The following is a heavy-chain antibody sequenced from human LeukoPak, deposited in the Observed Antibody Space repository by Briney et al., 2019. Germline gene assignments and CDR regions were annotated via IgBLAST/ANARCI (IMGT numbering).Heavy chain of an antibody. V-gene: IGHV1-46*01. Sequence: ASVKVSCKASGYSFTNYYLHWVRQAPGQGLEWMGIINPRGGSPNYAQTFQGRVTMTRDRSTSTVYMELSSLRSEDTAFYYCARAGVWDYNDSSGYHNGAFDIWGQGRMVTVSS. CDR3: ARAGVWDYNDSSGYHNGAFDI. D-gene: IGHD3-22*01. CDR2: INPRGGSP. CDR1: GYSFTNYY. J-gene: IGHJ3*02.